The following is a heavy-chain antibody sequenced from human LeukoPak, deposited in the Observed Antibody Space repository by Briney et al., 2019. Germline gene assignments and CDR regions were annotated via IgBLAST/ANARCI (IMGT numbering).Heavy chain of an antibody. D-gene: IGHD3-3*01. V-gene: IGHV4-38-2*02. CDR2: IYHSGST. CDR1: GYSISSVYY. CDR3: ARAEWGLVDY. Sequence: PSETLSLTCSVSGYSISSVYYWGWIRQPPGKGRKWIGSIYHSGSTYYNPSLKSRVTISVDTSKHQFSLKLSSVTAADTAVYYCARAEWGLVDYWGQGTLVTVSS. J-gene: IGHJ4*02.